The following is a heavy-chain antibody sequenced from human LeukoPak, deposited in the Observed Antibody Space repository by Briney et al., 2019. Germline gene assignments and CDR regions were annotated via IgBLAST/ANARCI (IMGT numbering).Heavy chain of an antibody. CDR3: ALSAEKQLVYFDF. Sequence: ASVKVSCKASGDTFSNYDVTWVRQAPGQGLEWMGRIIPVFDTAKYAQNFQDRVTMTTDGSSSTAYMELYSLRSEDTAVYYCALSAEKQLVYFDFWGQGTLVTVSS. CDR1: GDTFSNYD. V-gene: IGHV1-69*05. D-gene: IGHD6-13*01. CDR2: IIPVFDTA. J-gene: IGHJ4*02.